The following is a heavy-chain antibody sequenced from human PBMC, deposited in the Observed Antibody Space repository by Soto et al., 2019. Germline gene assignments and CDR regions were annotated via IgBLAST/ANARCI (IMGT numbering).Heavy chain of an antibody. V-gene: IGHV5-10-1*03. Sequence: EVQLVQSGAEVKKPGESLRISCKGSGYSFTSYWISWVRQMPGKGLEWMGRIDPSDSYTNYSPSFQGHVTISADKSISTAYLQWSSLKASDTAMYYCARHLILGATTSPSFDYWGQGTLVTVSS. D-gene: IGHD1-26*01. CDR2: IDPSDSYT. CDR3: ARHLILGATTSPSFDY. CDR1: GYSFTSYW. J-gene: IGHJ4*02.